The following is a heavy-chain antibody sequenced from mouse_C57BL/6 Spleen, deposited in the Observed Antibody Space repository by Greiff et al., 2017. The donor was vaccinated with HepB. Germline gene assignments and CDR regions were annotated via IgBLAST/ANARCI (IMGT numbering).Heavy chain of an antibody. V-gene: IGHV1-50*01. D-gene: IGHD1-1*01. CDR1: GYTFTSYW. CDR3: ARGYGSSYRAMDY. J-gene: IGHJ4*01. Sequence: VQLQQPGAELVKPGASVKLSCKASGYTFTSYWMQWVKQRPGQGLEWIGEIDPSDSYTNYNQKFKGKATLTVDTSSSTASMQRSSLTSEDSAVYYCARGYGSSYRAMDYWGQGTSVTVSS. CDR2: IDPSDSYT.